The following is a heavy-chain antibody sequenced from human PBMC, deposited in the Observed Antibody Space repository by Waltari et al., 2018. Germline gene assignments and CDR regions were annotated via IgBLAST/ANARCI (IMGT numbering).Heavy chain of an antibody. CDR1: GYTFTSYG. D-gene: IGHD3-22*01. CDR2: ISAYNGNT. CDR3: ARDEYVSSGYYVDAFDI. J-gene: IGHJ3*02. Sequence: QVPLVQSGAEVKKPATTVKVSCKASGYTFTSYGISWLRQAPAQGLEWMGWISAYNGNTNYARKLQGRVTMTTDTSTSTAYMELRSLRSDDTAVYYCARDEYVSSGYYVDAFDIWGQGTMVTVSS. V-gene: IGHV1-18*04.